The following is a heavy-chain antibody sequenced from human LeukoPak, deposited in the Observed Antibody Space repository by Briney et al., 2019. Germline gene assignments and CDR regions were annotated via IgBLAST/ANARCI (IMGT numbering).Heavy chain of an antibody. V-gene: IGHV3-72*01. CDR3: ARDGAEGDNSAFDM. J-gene: IGHJ3*02. CDR2: TRDKARGYTT. D-gene: IGHD3-22*01. Sequence: GGSLRLSCAASGVALSDHHMDWVRQAPGKGLEWVGRTRDKARGYTTEYAASVKGRFTISRDDSKTLVYLQMNSLRTEDTAVYFCARDGAEGDNSAFDMWGQGTVVTVSS. CDR1: GVALSDHH.